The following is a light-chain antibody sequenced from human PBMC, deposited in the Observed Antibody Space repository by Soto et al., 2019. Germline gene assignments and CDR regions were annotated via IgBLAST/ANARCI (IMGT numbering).Light chain of an antibody. CDR2: DVS. V-gene: IGLV2-14*03. J-gene: IGLJ2*01. CDR1: SSDIGSYNY. CDR3: SSYSSGYTV. Sequence: QSVLTQPASESGSPGQSITISCTGTSSDIGSYNYVSWYQRHPGRAPTLLIYDVSYRPSGISDRFSGSKSGYTASLTISGLQTEDEADYYCSSYSSGYTVFGGGTKLTVL.